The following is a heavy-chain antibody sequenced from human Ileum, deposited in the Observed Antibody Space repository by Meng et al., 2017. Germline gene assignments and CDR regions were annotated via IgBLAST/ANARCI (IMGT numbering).Heavy chain of an antibody. V-gene: IGHV6-1*01. CDR1: GDSVSSNSVA. D-gene: IGHD3-10*01. J-gene: IGHJ5*02. CDR3: AREVIAGFNWFAP. CDR2: TYYRSRWYN. Sequence: QLQLQQSGPGLVKPSQTLSLSCAISGDSVSSNSVAWTWIRQSPSRGLEWLGRTYYRSRWYNDYAVSVKCRMTIPPAPSKNQFFLQLNSVTPEDPAVYYCAREVIAGFNWFAPWGQGTLVTVSS.